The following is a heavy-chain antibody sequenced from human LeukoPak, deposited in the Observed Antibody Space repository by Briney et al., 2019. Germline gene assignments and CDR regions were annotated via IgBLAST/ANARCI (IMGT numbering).Heavy chain of an antibody. CDR2: INHSGST. J-gene: IGHJ4*02. CDR3: ARGGIAARRVVFDY. D-gene: IGHD6-6*01. CDR1: AVSFSGYY. V-gene: IGHV4-34*01. Sequence: KASETLSLTAAVYAVSFSGYYWGWIRHPPGKGLEWMGEINHSGSTNYNPYLKSRVTISVDTSNSQFSLKLSSVTAADTAVYYCARGGIAARRVVFDYWGQGTLVTVSS.